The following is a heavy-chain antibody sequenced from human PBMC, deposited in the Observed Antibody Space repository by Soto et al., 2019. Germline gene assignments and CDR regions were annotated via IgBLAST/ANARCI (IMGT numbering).Heavy chain of an antibody. CDR1: GFTFSSYS. J-gene: IGHJ4*02. Sequence: PGGSLRLSCAASGFTFSSYSMNWVRQAPGKGLEWVSSISSSSSYIYYADSVKGRFTISRDNAKNSLYLQMNSLRAEDTAVYYCARLIAVAGKRDYWGQGTLVTVSS. CDR3: ARLIAVAGKRDY. D-gene: IGHD6-19*01. CDR2: ISSSSSYI. V-gene: IGHV3-21*01.